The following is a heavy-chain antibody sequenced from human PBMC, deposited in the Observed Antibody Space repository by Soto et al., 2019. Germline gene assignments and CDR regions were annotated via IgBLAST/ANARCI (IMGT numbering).Heavy chain of an antibody. J-gene: IGHJ4*02. Sequence: SGTLSLTCTVSGGSISSSSYYWGWIRQPPGKGLEWIGAIYYGGSTFYNPSLNSRVTIYVDTSKNQFSLKLSSVTAADTAVYYCARRKRDGYNYIDYWGQGTLVTVSS. V-gene: IGHV4-39*01. CDR3: ARRKRDGYNYIDY. CDR1: GGSISSSSYY. CDR2: IYYGGST. D-gene: IGHD5-12*01.